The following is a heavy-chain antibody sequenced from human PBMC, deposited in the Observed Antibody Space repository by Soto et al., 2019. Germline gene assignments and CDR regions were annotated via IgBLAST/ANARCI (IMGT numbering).Heavy chain of an antibody. V-gene: IGHV4-31*03. J-gene: IGHJ4*02. CDR2: IYYTGST. D-gene: IGHD3-16*01. Sequence: SETLSLTCSVSNGSINSAGHFWSWLRQHPGKGLEWLGYIYYTGSTYYNPALQRRAAFSIDTSKTRFSLKLTSVTAADTAVYYCARGFGGVSLDYFDFWGQGTQVTVSS. CDR1: NGSINSAGHF. CDR3: ARGFGGVSLDYFDF.